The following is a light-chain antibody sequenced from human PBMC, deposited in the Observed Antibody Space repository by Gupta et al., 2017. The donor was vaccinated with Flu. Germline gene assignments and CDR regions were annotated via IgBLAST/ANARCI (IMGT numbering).Light chain of an antibody. V-gene: IGKV1-39*01. CDR2: TAS. J-gene: IGKJ1*01. CDR1: QSIGRY. Sequence: DIQMTQFPSSLSASVGDRLTITCRASQSIGRYLNWYQQKPGKVPKLLIYTASSLQSGVPSTFSGSGSGTDFTLTISSLQPEDFATYYCQQSYSTPWTFGQGTKVEIK. CDR3: QQSYSTPWT.